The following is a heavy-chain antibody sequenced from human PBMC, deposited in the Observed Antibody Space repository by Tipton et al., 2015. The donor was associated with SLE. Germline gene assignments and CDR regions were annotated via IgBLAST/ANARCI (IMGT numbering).Heavy chain of an antibody. D-gene: IGHD2-2*02. J-gene: IGHJ5*02. CDR3: ARAIRFFDP. CDR2: IYNLGNT. CDR1: GDSISSGAYY. V-gene: IGHV4-31*03. Sequence: LRLSCSVSGDSISSGAYYWGWIRQPPGKGLEWIGYIYNLGNTYYNPSLKSRLAISIDTSKNQFSLKLTSVTAADTAVYYCARAIRFFDPWGQGTLVTVSS.